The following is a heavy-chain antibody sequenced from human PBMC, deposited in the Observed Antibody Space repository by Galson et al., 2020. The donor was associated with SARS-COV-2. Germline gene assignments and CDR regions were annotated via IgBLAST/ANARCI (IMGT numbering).Heavy chain of an antibody. V-gene: IGHV4-39*07. D-gene: IGHD2-15*01. Sequence: SETLSLTCTVSGGSISSSGSYWGWIRQPPGKGLEWIGSMFFTGSTYYNPSLKSRVTISVETSKNQFSLKLSSVTAADTAVYYCARRYCRDGSCPLDFWGQGTLVTVSS. CDR1: GGSISSSGSY. J-gene: IGHJ4*02. CDR3: ARRYCRDGSCPLDF. CDR2: MFFTGST.